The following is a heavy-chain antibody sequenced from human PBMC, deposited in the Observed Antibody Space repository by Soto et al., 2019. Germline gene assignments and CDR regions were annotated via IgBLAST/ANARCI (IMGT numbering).Heavy chain of an antibody. J-gene: IGHJ4*02. CDR2: VRSKSNGGTT. D-gene: IGHD3-22*01. V-gene: IGHV3-49*03. CDR1: GFTFGDYA. CDR3: AMDTIGYSYSFDH. Sequence: EVQLVESGGGLLQPGRSLRLSCTTSGFTFGDYAMSWFRQAPGKGLELVGFVRSKSNGGTTKYAASVKGRITISKDYSRRIAYMQMNSLKTEDTAVYYCAMDTIGYSYSFDHWGQGTLVIVSS.